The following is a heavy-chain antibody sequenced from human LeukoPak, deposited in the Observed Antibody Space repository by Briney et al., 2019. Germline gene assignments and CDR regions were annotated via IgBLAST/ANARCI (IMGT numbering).Heavy chain of an antibody. D-gene: IGHD3-9*01. Sequence: GGSLRLSCAASGFTFSNAWMSWVRQAPGKGLEWVGRIKSKTGGGTTDYAAPVKGRFTISRDDSKNTLYLQMNSLKTEDTAVYYCTTNQVLRYFDWLFYGMDVWGQGTTVTVSS. CDR2: IKSKTGGGTT. CDR1: GFTFSNAW. V-gene: IGHV3-15*01. J-gene: IGHJ6*02. CDR3: TTNQVLRYFDWLFYGMDV.